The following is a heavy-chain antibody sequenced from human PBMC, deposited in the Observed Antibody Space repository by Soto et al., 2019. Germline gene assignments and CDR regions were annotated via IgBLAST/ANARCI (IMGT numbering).Heavy chain of an antibody. J-gene: IGHJ4*02. V-gene: IGHV3-33*01. CDR3: ASSSPALDY. CDR1: GFTFSSFG. CDR2: IWHDGRNK. Sequence: QVQLVESGGGVVQPGRSLRLSCAASGFTFSSFGMHWVRQAPGKGLEWVAVIWHDGRNKYYADFVKGRFTISRDNSKNTLYLQMNSLRAEETAVYYCASSSPALDYWGQGTLVTVSS. D-gene: IGHD2-2*01.